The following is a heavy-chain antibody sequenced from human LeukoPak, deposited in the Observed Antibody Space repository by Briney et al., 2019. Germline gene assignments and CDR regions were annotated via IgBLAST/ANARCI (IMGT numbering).Heavy chain of an antibody. CDR3: AREVSLDYYYYGMDV. Sequence: PGGSLRLSCAASGFTFSSYAMHWVRQAPGKGLEWVAVMSYDGSNKYYADSVKGRFTISRDNSKNTLYLQMNSLRAEDTAVYYCAREVSLDYYYYGMDVWGQGTTVTVSS. J-gene: IGHJ6*02. D-gene: IGHD5/OR15-5a*01. V-gene: IGHV3-30*04. CDR2: MSYDGSNK. CDR1: GFTFSSYA.